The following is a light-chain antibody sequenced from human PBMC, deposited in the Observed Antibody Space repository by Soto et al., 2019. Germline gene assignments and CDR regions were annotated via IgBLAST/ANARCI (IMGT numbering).Light chain of an antibody. V-gene: IGLV1-47*02. J-gene: IGLJ3*02. Sequence: QSVLTQPPSASGTPGQRVTISCSGRNSNIGSNYVYWYQQVPGTAPKLLIYTNNQRPSGGPDRFSGSKSATSASLAIGGLRSEDEADYYCVAWDDSLRGWVFGGGTKLTVL. CDR2: TNN. CDR3: VAWDDSLRGWV. CDR1: NSNIGSNY.